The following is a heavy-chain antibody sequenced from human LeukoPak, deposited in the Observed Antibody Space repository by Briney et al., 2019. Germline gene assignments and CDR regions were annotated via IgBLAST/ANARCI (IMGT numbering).Heavy chain of an antibody. CDR1: GYTFTVYY. V-gene: IGHV1-2*06. J-gene: IGHJ3*02. D-gene: IGHD3-22*01. Sequence: ASVNVSCKASGYTFTVYYIHWVRQAPGQGLEWMGRINPNSGGTNYAQKFQGRVTMTRDTSISTAYMELSSLRSDDTAVYYCAAEAVVIPNAFDIWGQGTMVTVSS. CDR3: AAEAVVIPNAFDI. CDR2: INPNSGGT.